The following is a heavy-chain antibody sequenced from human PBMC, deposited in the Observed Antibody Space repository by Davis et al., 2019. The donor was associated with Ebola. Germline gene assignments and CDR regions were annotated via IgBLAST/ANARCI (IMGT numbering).Heavy chain of an antibody. CDR2: IWYDGSNT. Sequence: PGGSLRLSCAASGFTFSSYAMSWVRQAPGKGLEWVAVIWYDGSNTYYADSVKGRFTISRDNSKNTLYLQMNSLRAEDTAVYYCANPGGATGAFDIWGQGTMVTVSS. D-gene: IGHD1-26*01. CDR3: ANPGGATGAFDI. J-gene: IGHJ3*02. V-gene: IGHV3-33*08. CDR1: GFTFSSYA.